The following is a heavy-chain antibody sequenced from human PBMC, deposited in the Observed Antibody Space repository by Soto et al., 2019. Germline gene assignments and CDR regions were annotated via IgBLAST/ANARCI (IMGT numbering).Heavy chain of an antibody. CDR3: TTDVDCTNGVCPNYFRYYMEV. Sequence: SLRLSCSSSEFPFRKAWMSWVVNCPCKLLECFCRIKSEEDGVTTDYGAPVKGRFIISRDDSKNMLYLQMNSLNTEDTGIYFCTTDVDCTNGVCPNYFRYYMEVWGKGTTVTVSS. V-gene: IGHV3-15*01. D-gene: IGHD2-8*01. CDR2: IKSEEDGVTT. CDR1: EFPFRKAW. J-gene: IGHJ6*03.